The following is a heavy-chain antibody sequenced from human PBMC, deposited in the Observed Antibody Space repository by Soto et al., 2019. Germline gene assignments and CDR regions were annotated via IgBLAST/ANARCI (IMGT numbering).Heavy chain of an antibody. CDR3: ARDIVVVPAAMPYEYSYNWFDP. V-gene: IGHV1-18*01. D-gene: IGHD2-2*01. CDR2: ISGHNGKT. J-gene: IGHJ5*02. Sequence: GASVKVSCKSSGYNFTTYGVAWVRQAPGQGLEWMGWISGHNGKTYYAQNLQDRVTMTTDTSTSTAYMELSSLRSEDTAVYYCARDIVVVPAAMPYEYSYNWFDPWGQGTLVTVSS. CDR1: GYNFTTYG.